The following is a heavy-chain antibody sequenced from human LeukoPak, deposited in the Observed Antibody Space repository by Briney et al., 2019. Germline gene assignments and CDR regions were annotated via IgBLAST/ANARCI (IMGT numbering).Heavy chain of an antibody. V-gene: IGHV1-18*01. CDR3: ARNRGGGAFDI. Sequence: ASVKVSCKASGYTFTSYGISWVRQAPGQGLEWMGWISAYNGNTNYAQKLQGRVTMTTDTSTSTACMELRSLRSDDTAVYYCARNRGGGAFDIWGQGTMVTVSS. CDR1: GYTFTSYG. D-gene: IGHD7-27*01. CDR2: ISAYNGNT. J-gene: IGHJ3*02.